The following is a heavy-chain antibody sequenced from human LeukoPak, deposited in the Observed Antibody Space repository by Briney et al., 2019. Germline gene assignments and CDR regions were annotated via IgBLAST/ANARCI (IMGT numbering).Heavy chain of an antibody. CDR3: AREGVTMVRGVIVGYYGMDV. Sequence: GWIRQPPGKGLEWIGSIYYSGSTYYNPSLKSRVTISVDTSKNQFSLKLSSVTAADTAVYYCAREGVTMVRGVIVGYYGMDVWGQGTTVTVSS. D-gene: IGHD3-10*01. CDR2: IYYSGST. J-gene: IGHJ6*02. V-gene: IGHV4-39*07.